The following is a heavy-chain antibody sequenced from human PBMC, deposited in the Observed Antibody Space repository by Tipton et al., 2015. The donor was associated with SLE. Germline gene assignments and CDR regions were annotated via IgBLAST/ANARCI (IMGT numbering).Heavy chain of an antibody. J-gene: IGHJ6*03. V-gene: IGHV3-11*04. Sequence: SLRLSCAASGFTFSDYYMSWIRQAPGKGLEWVSYISSSGSTIYYADSVKGRFTISRDNSKNTLYLQMNSLRAEDTAVYYCARDSSGTNDDYYYYMDVWGKGTTVTVSS. CDR3: ARDSSGTNDDYYYYMDV. D-gene: IGHD1-7*01. CDR1: GFTFSDYY. CDR2: ISSSGSTI.